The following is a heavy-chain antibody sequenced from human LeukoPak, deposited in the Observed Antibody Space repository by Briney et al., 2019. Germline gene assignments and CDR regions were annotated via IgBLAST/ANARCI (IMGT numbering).Heavy chain of an antibody. CDR2: ISAYNGNT. J-gene: IGHJ4*02. V-gene: IGHV1-18*01. CDR1: GYTFTSYG. D-gene: IGHD6-19*01. CDR3: ARENSGWPPDY. Sequence: EASVKVSCKASGYTFTSYGISWVRQAPGQGLEWMGWISAYNGNTNYAQKLQGRVTTTTDTSTSTAYMELRSLRSDDTAVYYCARENSGWPPDYWGQGTLVTVSS.